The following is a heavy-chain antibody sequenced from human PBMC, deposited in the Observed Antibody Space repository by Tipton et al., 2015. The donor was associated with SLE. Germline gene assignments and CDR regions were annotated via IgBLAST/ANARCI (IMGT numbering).Heavy chain of an antibody. J-gene: IGHJ4*02. CDR1: GDSISESY. V-gene: IGHV4-4*08. CDR2: LYTGGGT. CDR3: ARVGPPPIAGATSAFDF. D-gene: IGHD1-26*01. Sequence: LRLSCTVSGDSISESYLSWIRQPPGKRMEWIGYLYTGGGTNYNPPLKSRLTMSVDTSKNLFSLNLNYVTAADTAIYFCARVGPPPIAGATSAFDFWGEGTLVTVTS.